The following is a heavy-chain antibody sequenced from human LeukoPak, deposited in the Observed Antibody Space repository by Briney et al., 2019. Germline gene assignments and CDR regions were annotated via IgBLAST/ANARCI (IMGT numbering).Heavy chain of an antibody. V-gene: IGHV1-69*04. CDR3: ARDHPRRGFDY. CDR1: GGTFSSYA. J-gene: IGHJ4*02. CDR2: IIPILGIA. Sequence: GASVKVSCKASGGTFSSYAISWVRQAPGQGLEWMGRIIPILGIANYAQKFQGRVTITADKSTSTAYMELSSLRSEDTAVYYCARDHPRRGFDYWGQGTLVTVSS. D-gene: IGHD3-10*01.